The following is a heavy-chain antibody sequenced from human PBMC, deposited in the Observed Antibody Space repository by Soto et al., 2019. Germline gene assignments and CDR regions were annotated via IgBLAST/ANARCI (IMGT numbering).Heavy chain of an antibody. J-gene: IGHJ5*02. CDR1: GGSISSDGSY. CDR3: ARGLAAAGLFGFGP. V-gene: IGHV4-31*03. CDR2: LFYSGST. Sequence: QVQLQESRPGLVKPSQTLSLTCTVSGGSISSDGSYWSWIRQHPGKGLEWIGCLFYSGSTYYNPSLKSRVTISVDTSKNQFSLKLSSVTAADTAVYYCARGLAAAGLFGFGPWGQGTLVTVSS. D-gene: IGHD6-13*01.